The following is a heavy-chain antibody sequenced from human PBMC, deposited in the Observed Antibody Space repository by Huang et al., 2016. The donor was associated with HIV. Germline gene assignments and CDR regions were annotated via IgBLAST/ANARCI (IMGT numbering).Heavy chain of an antibody. J-gene: IGHJ3*01. V-gene: IGHV1-46*01. Sequence: QVQLVQSGAEVKKPGASVRISCKASGYTFTSNHINWVRQAPGQGLEWMGKINPSGGSTDDAQKFQDRITMTRDRSTSTVYLELRSLTSDDTAIYYCARVGSGWSLLGDALDFWGRGTMVTVSS. CDR3: ARVGSGWSLLGDALDF. CDR1: GYTFTSNH. CDR2: INPSGGST. D-gene: IGHD6-19*01.